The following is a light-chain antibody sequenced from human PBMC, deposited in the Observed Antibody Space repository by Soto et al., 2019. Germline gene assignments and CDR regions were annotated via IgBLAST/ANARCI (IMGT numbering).Light chain of an antibody. CDR3: QQYGSSPPYT. Sequence: EVGLTQSPGTLSLSPGERATLSCRASQSVSNNYLAWYQQKPGQAPRLLIFGSSDRATGIPDRFSGSGSGTDFTLTISRLEPEDFAMYYCQQYGSSPPYTFGLGTKLEIK. J-gene: IGKJ2*01. CDR1: QSVSNNY. CDR2: GSS. V-gene: IGKV3-20*01.